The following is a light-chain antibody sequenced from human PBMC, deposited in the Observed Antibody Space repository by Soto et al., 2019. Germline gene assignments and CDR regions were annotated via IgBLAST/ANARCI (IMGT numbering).Light chain of an antibody. V-gene: IGLV2-14*01. CDR3: SGYTARSPLL. Sequence: QSALTQPASVSGSAGQSITISCSGTMRDVGAYNLVSWYQQHPGTAPKLIIYEVRNRPSGISSRFSGSRSGNTASLTISGLQSEDEGDYYCSGYTARSPLLFGGGTKVTVL. CDR2: EVR. J-gene: IGLJ3*02. CDR1: MRDVGAYNL.